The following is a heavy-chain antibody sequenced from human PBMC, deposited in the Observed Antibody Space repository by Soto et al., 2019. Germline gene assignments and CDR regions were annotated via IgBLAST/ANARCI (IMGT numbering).Heavy chain of an antibody. Sequence: ASGKVSFKAACYTFTSYGISWVRQAPGQGLEWMGWISAYNGNTNYAQKLQGRVTMTTDTSTSTAYMELRSLRSDDTAVYYCASPRPNQLLSNYYGMDVWGQGTTVIVSS. J-gene: IGHJ6*02. CDR1: CYTFTSYG. V-gene: IGHV1-18*01. CDR3: ASPRPNQLLSNYYGMDV. CDR2: ISAYNGNT. D-gene: IGHD1-7*01.